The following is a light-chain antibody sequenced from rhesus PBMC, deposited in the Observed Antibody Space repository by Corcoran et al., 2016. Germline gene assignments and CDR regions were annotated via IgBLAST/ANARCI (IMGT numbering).Light chain of an antibody. Sequence: DIQMTQSPSSLSASVGDRVTITCRASENVKNYLNWYQQKPGKAPKLLIYKASTLQSWVPSRFSGSGSGTDYTFTISSLQPEDVATYYCQHGYGTPFTFGPGTKLDIK. CDR2: KAS. J-gene: IGKJ3*01. CDR3: QHGYGTPFT. CDR1: ENVKNY. V-gene: IGKV1-74*01.